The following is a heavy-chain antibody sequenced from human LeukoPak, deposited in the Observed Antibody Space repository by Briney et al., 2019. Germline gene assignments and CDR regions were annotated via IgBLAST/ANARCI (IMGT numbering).Heavy chain of an antibody. CDR2: IYYSGST. CDR1: GGSISSYY. J-gene: IGHJ4*02. CDR3: ARGVDSSSPFDY. V-gene: IGHV4-59*12. D-gene: IGHD6-6*01. Sequence: SETLSLTCTVSGGSISSYYWSWIRQPPGKGLEWIGYIYYSGSTNYNPSLKSRVTISVDTSKNQFSLKLSSVTAADTAVYYCARGVDSSSPFDYWGQGTLVTVSS.